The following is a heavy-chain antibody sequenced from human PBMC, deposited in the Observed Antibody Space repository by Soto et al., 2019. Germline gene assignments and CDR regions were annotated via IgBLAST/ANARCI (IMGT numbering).Heavy chain of an antibody. D-gene: IGHD2-15*01. J-gene: IGHJ3*02. Sequence: SETLSLTCSVSGGSISSSSHFWGWIRQPPGKGLEWIGTVYYSGNAYFSPSLKSRVSISVDTSKNQFSLNLSSVTAADTAVYFCARHENIVVVSAATAFDIWGQGTMVTVSS. CDR3: ARHENIVVVSAATAFDI. CDR2: VYYSGNA. V-gene: IGHV4-39*01. CDR1: GGSISSSSHF.